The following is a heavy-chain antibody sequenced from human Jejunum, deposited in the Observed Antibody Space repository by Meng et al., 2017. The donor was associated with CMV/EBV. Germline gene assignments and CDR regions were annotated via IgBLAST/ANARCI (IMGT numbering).Heavy chain of an antibody. J-gene: IGHJ3*01. V-gene: IGHV1-2*02. CDR2: IQPNNGDT. CDR3: ARERGYNTGPNDAFDL. CDR1: GYTFGAYY. D-gene: IGHD3-3*01. Sequence: QVHLVPSGAEVKNPGASVKVSCKASGYTFGAYYIHWVGQAPGQGLEWMGWIQPNNGDTNYAQKFQGRVTMTRDTSISTAYMDLSSLRSDDTAVYYCARERGYNTGPNDAFDLWGQGTMVTVSS.